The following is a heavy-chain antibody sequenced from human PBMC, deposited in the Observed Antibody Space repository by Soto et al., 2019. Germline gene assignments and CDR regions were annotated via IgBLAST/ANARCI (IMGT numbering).Heavy chain of an antibody. V-gene: IGHV3-23*01. CDR3: AKGKYSSSHFDY. Sequence: PGGSLRLSCAASGFTFSSYAMTWVRQAPGKGLEWVSAISAGGGSTYYADSVKGHFIISRDNSKNTLYLQMNSLRAEDTAVYYCAKGKYSSSHFDYWGQGTLVTVS. CDR1: GFTFSSYA. J-gene: IGHJ4*02. CDR2: ISAGGGST. D-gene: IGHD6-13*01.